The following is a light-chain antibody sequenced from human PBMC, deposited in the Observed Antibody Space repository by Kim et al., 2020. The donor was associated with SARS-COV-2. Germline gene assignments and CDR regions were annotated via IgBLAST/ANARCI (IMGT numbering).Light chain of an antibody. J-gene: IGKJ4*01. Sequence: PGDTAALACRASSTVGNSLAWNQQTPGQAPRLLIDDAAMRAAGIPDRFSGSGSGTDFTLTIGSLAPEDFAIYYCQQRGSWPPALTFGGATKVDIK. V-gene: IGKV3-11*01. CDR3: QQRGSWPPALT. CDR2: DAA. CDR1: STVGNS.